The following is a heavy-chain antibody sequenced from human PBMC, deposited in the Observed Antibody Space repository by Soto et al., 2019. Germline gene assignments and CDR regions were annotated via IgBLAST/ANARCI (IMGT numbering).Heavy chain of an antibody. CDR1: GCTFSSYA. Sequence: SLKVSCKASGCTFSSYAISWVRQAPGQGLEWMGGIIPIFGTANYAQKFQGRVTITADESTSTAYMELSSLRSEDTAVYYCARADLSTYYDFWSGYSVYYYYGMDVWGQGTTVTVSS. CDR3: ARADLSTYYDFWSGYSVYYYYGMDV. J-gene: IGHJ6*02. D-gene: IGHD3-3*01. CDR2: IIPIFGTA. V-gene: IGHV1-69*13.